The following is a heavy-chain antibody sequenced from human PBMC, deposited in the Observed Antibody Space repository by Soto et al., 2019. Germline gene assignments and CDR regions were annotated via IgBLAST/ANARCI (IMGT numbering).Heavy chain of an antibody. J-gene: IGHJ4*02. CDR3: AARHCRSRSCYASS. CDR1: GGSISSGGYS. CDR2: IYHNGNT. D-gene: IGHD2-2*01. Sequence: QLQLQDSGSGLVKPSQTLSLTCTVSGGSISSGGYSWSWIRQPPGKGLEWIGNIYHNGNTDYNPSLKSPVTISIDRSKNQFFVKLNSVTTADTAVYYCAARHCRSRSCYASSWGQGTLVTVSS. V-gene: IGHV4-30-2*01.